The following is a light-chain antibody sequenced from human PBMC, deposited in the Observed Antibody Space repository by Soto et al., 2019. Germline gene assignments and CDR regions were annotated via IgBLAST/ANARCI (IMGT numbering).Light chain of an antibody. V-gene: IGLV1-40*01. Sequence: QSVLTQPPSVSGAPGQRVTISCTGSSSNIGAGYDVHWYQQLPGTAPKLLIYGNSNRPSGVPDRFSGSKSGTSASLAITGVRAEDEADYYSQSYDSSLSGWVFGGGTKLTVL. CDR3: QSYDSSLSGWV. J-gene: IGLJ3*02. CDR1: SSNIGAGYD. CDR2: GNS.